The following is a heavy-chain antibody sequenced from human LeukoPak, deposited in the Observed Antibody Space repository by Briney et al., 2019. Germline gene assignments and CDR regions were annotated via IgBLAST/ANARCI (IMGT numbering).Heavy chain of an antibody. CDR2: INPSGGSP. V-gene: IGHV1-46*01. CDR1: GYTFTNYY. Sequence: ASVKVSCKASGYTFTNYYIHWVRQAPGQGLEWMGIINPSGGSPSYAQKFQGRVIMTRDTSTSTVYMELSSLTSEDEAMYYCARRGTCSVISCNLDHWGQGTLVTVSS. J-gene: IGHJ4*02. D-gene: IGHD2-15*01. CDR3: ARRGTCSVISCNLDH.